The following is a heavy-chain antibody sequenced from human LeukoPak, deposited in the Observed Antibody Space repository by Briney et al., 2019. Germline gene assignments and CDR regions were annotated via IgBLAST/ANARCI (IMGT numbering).Heavy chain of an antibody. Sequence: SETLSLTCTVSGGSISSYYWSWIRQPAGKGLEWIGRIYTSGSTNYNPSLKSRVTMSVDTSKNQFSLKLSSVTAADTAVYYCARSRTGYSSSWYVPGYNWFDPWGQGTLVTVSS. CDR3: ARSRTGYSSSWYVPGYNWFDP. V-gene: IGHV4-4*07. CDR2: IYTSGST. J-gene: IGHJ5*02. CDR1: GGSISSYY. D-gene: IGHD6-13*01.